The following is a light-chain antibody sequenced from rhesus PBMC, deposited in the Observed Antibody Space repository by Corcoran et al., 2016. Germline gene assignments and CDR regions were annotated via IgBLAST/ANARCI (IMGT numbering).Light chain of an antibody. V-gene: IGKV3-42*03. CDR2: GAS. CDR3: QQYSDWWT. CDR1: QRVNNS. J-gene: IGKJ1*01. Sequence: EIVMTQSPATLSLSAGERATLPCRARQRVNNSLAWYQQKPGQAPRLLIYGASSRASGLPDRFSGSGSGTEFTLTISSLGPEDFAVYYCQQYSDWWTFGQGTKVEIK.